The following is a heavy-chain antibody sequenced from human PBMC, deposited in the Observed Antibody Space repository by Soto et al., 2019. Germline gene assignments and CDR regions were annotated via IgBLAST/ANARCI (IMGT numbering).Heavy chain of an antibody. V-gene: IGHV3-53*01. D-gene: IGHD3-16*01. CDR3: ARFSYDYAEDY. CDR2: IYSGGST. J-gene: IGHJ4*02. Sequence: GGSLRLSCAASGFTVSSNYMSWVRQAPGKGLEWVSVIYSGGSTYYADSVKGRFTISRDNSKNTLYLQMNSLRAEDTAVYYCARFSYDYAEDYWGQGTLVTVSS. CDR1: GFTVSSNY.